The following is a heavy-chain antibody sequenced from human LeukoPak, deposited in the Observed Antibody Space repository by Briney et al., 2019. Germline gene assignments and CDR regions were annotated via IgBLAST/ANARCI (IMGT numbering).Heavy chain of an antibody. V-gene: IGHV4-59*01. CDR3: ARDRASRGYYDSSGDAFDI. J-gene: IGHJ3*02. D-gene: IGHD3-22*01. Sequence: SETLSLTCTVSGGSISSFFWSWIRQPPGKGLEWIGSMHYSGDTKNNPSLKSRVSLSIDTSKQQFSLRLSSVTAADTAVYYCARDRASRGYYDSSGDAFDIWGQGTMVTVSS. CDR2: MHYSGDT. CDR1: GGSISSFF.